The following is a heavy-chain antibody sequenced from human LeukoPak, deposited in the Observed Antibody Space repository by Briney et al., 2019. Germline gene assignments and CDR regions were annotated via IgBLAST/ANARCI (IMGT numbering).Heavy chain of an antibody. V-gene: IGHV3-23*01. J-gene: IGHJ4*02. CDR2: ISGSGGST. CDR3: ARDKTGIAVAGTDFDY. D-gene: IGHD6-19*01. Sequence: GGSLRLSCAASGFTFSSYAVNWVRQAPGKGLEWVSDISGSGGSTYYADSVKGRFTISRDNSKNTLYLQMNSLRVEDTAVYYCARDKTGIAVAGTDFDYWGQGTLVTVSS. CDR1: GFTFSSYA.